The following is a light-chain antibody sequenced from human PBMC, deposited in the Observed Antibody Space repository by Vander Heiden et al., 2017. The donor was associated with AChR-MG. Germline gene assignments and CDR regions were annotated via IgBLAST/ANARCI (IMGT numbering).Light chain of an antibody. CDR1: QSISSY. J-gene: IGKJ5*01. Sequence: DIQMTQSPSSLAASVGDSVTITCRASQSISSYLNWYQQKPGKAPKLLIYATFSLHGGVPSRFSGSGSGTDFTLTISSLQPEDFAIYYCQQSDSIPITFGQGTRLEIK. CDR2: ATF. CDR3: QQSDSIPIT. V-gene: IGKV1-39*01.